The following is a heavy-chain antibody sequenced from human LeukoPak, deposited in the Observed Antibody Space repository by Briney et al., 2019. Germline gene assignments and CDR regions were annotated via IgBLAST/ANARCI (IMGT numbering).Heavy chain of an antibody. D-gene: IGHD4-17*01. CDR3: ARDPILLTVINDAFDI. CDR2: ISAYNGNT. J-gene: IGHJ3*02. CDR1: GYTFTSYG. V-gene: IGHV1-18*01. Sequence: GASVKVSCKASGYTFTSYGVSCVRQAPGQGLEWMGWISAYNGNTNYVQKLQGRVTMTTDTSTSTAYMELRSLKSDDTAVYYCARDPILLTVINDAFDIWGQGTMVTVSS.